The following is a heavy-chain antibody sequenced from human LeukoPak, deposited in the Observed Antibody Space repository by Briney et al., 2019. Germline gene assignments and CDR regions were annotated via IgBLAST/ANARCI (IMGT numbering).Heavy chain of an antibody. D-gene: IGHD3-22*01. CDR2: IYTSGST. Sequence: SETLSLTCTVSGGSISSYYWSWIRQPAGKGLEWIGRIYTSGSTNYNPSLKSRVTMSVDTSKNQFSLKLSSVTAADSAVYYCARVDSYDRSGYSRNNGDALDIWGQGTMVTVSS. J-gene: IGHJ3*02. V-gene: IGHV4-4*07. CDR1: GGSISSYY. CDR3: ARVDSYDRSGYSRNNGDALDI.